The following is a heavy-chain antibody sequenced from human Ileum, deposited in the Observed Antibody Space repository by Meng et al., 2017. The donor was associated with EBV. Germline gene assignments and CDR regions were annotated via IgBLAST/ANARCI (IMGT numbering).Heavy chain of an antibody. Sequence: QGQLVQPGSEFRNPGASVKVSCKASGYTFTSYSINWVRQAPGQGLEWMGGIIPIFGTANYAQKFQGRVTITADESTSTAYMELSSLRSEDTAVYYCARGNGYSSSFYFDYWGQGTLVTVSS. D-gene: IGHD6-13*01. V-gene: IGHV1-69*01. CDR2: IIPIFGTA. CDR3: ARGNGYSSSFYFDY. CDR1: GYTFTSYS. J-gene: IGHJ4*02.